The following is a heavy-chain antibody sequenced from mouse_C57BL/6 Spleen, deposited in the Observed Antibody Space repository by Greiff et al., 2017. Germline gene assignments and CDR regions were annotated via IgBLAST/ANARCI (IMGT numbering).Heavy chain of an antibody. CDR3: ARGAQATSWLAY. Sequence: QVQLQQPGAELVKPGASVKLSCKASGYTFTSYWMQWVKQRPGQGLEWIGEIDPSDSYTNYNQKFKCKATLTVDTSSSTAYMQLSSLTSEDSAVYYCARGAQATSWLAYWGQGTLVTVSA. J-gene: IGHJ3*01. D-gene: IGHD3-2*02. CDR1: GYTFTSYW. V-gene: IGHV1-50*01. CDR2: IDPSDSYT.